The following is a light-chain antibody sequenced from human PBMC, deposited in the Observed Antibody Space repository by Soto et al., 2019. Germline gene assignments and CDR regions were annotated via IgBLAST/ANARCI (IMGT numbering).Light chain of an antibody. CDR2: SNN. CDR3: AAWDASLNGVV. CDR1: SSNIGGNT. V-gene: IGLV1-44*01. J-gene: IGLJ2*01. Sequence: QSVLTQPPSASGTPGQRVTISCSGSSSNIGGNTVNWYQQLPGTAPKLLIYSNNQRPSGVPDRFSGSKSATSASLAISGLQSEDEADYYCAAWDASLNGVVFGGGTKLTVL.